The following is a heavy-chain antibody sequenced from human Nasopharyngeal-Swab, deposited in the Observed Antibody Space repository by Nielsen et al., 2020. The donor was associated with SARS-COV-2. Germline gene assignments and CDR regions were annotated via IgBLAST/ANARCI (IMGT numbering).Heavy chain of an antibody. J-gene: IGHJ4*02. D-gene: IGHD6-19*01. CDR2: ISYDGSSK. V-gene: IGHV3-30-3*01. Sequence: VRQAPGKGLEWVAVISYDGSSKYYADSVKGRFTISRDNSKNTLYLQMNSLRAEDTAVYYCARGLGTGIAVAGTLFDYWGQGTLVTVSS. CDR3: ARGLGTGIAVAGTLFDY.